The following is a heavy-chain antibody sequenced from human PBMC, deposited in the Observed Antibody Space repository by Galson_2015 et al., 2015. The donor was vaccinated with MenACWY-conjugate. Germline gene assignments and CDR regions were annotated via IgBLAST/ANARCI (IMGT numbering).Heavy chain of an antibody. CDR1: GFSLSTYEMC. Sequence: VKPTQTLTLTCTFSGFSLSTYEMCIYWVRQPPGKALEWLARIDWRDNKYYTTSLKTRLTISKDTSTNQVVLTMTNVDPVDTATYYCARMHIVLDATDAFDIWGQGTMVTVSS. J-gene: IGHJ3*02. CDR3: ARMHIVLDATDAFDI. CDR2: IDWRDNK. V-gene: IGHV2-70*11. D-gene: IGHD3-22*01.